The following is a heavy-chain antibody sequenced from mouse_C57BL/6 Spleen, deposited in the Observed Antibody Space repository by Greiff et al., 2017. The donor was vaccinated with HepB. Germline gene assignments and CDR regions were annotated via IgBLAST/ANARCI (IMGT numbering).Heavy chain of an antibody. CDR2: IYPGNSDT. D-gene: IGHD2-4*01. CDR1: GYTFTSYW. V-gene: IGHV1-5*01. Sequence: VQLQQPGAELVKPGASVKMSCKTSGYTFTSYWMHWVKQRPGQGLEWIGAIYPGNSDTSYNQKFKGKAKLTAVTSASTAYMELSSLTNEDSAVYYCTRGGYDYDYYAMDYWGQGTSVTVSS. CDR3: TRGGYDYDYYAMDY. J-gene: IGHJ4*01.